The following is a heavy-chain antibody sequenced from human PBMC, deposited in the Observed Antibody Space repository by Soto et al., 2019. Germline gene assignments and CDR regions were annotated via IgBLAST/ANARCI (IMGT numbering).Heavy chain of an antibody. CDR2: IYHRGST. V-gene: IGHV4-30-2*01. J-gene: IGHJ4*02. D-gene: IGHD6-13*01. CDR3: ASETPAAELDY. CDR1: GGSISSGGYS. Sequence: QLQLQESGSGLVKPSQTLSLTCAVSGGSISSGGYSWSWIRQPPGKGLEWIGYIYHRGSTYYNPSLKSRVTISVDRSKNQFSLKLSSVTAADTAVYYCASETPAAELDYWGQGTLVTVSS.